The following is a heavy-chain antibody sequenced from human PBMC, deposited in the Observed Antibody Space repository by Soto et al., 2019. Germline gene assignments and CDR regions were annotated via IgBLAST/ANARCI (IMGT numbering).Heavy chain of an antibody. CDR1: RGNYRNSG. J-gene: IGHJ6*02. D-gene: IGHD1-26*01. CDR2: IIPTFNRS. CDR3: AKSLWERPRNYFEFHGMDV. Sequence: QVQVVQSGAEVEKPGSSTRISCQASRGNYRNSGIAWVRQAPGQGLEWMGGIIPTFNRSIYAQKFVDRLTLTADESTNTAHMELRSLTSEDTAVYYRAKSLWERPRNYFEFHGMDVWAQGTAVTVSS. V-gene: IGHV1-69*01.